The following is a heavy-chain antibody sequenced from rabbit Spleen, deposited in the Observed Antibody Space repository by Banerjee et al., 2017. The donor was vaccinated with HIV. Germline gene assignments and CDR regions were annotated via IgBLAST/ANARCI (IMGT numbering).Heavy chain of an antibody. J-gene: IGHJ4*01. CDR3: ARDLTVVIGWNFNL. D-gene: IGHD1-1*01. CDR2: IYTGGSGST. Sequence: QEQLQESGGGLVQPEGSLTLTCTASGFSFSSSYDMCWVRQAPGKGLEWIGCIYTGGSGSTWYASWAKGRFTISKTSSTTVSLQMTSLTAADTATYFCARDLTVVIGWNFNLWGPGTLVTVS. CDR1: GFSFSSSYD. V-gene: IGHV1S45*01.